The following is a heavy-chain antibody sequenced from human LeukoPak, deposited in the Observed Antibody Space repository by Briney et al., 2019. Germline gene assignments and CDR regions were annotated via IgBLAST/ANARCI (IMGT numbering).Heavy chain of an antibody. CDR2: INPNSGGT. Sequence: RWASVKVSCKASGYTFTGYYMHWVRQAPGQGLEWMGWINPNSGGTNYAQKFQGRVTMTRDTSISTAYMELSRLRSDDTAVYYCARGEYGSGSYHIDYWGQGTLVTVSS. CDR1: GYTFTGYY. V-gene: IGHV1-2*02. D-gene: IGHD3-10*01. J-gene: IGHJ4*02. CDR3: ARGEYGSGSYHIDY.